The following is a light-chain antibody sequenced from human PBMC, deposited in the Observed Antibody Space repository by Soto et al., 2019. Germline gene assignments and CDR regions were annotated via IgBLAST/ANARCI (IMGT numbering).Light chain of an antibody. V-gene: IGKV3-15*01. CDR2: GAS. J-gene: IGKJ4*01. CDR3: QQYNNWPLT. Sequence: ETVMTQFPASQCVSPGERATLSCSACQSISSNFACYQQQPGQAPRLLIYGASTRATGLPARFTGSVSGTEFTLTISSLQSEDFAVYYCQQYNNWPLTFGGGTKVDIK. CDR1: QSISSN.